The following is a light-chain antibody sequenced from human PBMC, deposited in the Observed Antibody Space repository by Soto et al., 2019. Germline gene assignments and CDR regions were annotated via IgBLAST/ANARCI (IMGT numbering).Light chain of an antibody. CDR2: EVN. J-gene: IGLJ1*01. CDR1: SSDVGTYNR. V-gene: IGLV2-18*02. CDR3: SSYTSSSTYV. Sequence: QSALTQPPSVSGSPGQSVIISCTGTSSDVGTYNRVSWYQQPPGTAPKLMIFEVNNRPAGVPDRFSGSKSGNTASLTNPGLQAEDEGVYYCSSYTSSSTYVFGTGTKLTVL.